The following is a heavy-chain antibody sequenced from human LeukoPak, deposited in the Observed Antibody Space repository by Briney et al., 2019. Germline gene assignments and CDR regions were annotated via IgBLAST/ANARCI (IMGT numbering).Heavy chain of an antibody. CDR1: GYTFTGYY. V-gene: IGHV1-2*06. CDR3: ARVLSSGYDLFY. D-gene: IGHD5-12*01. Sequence: ASVKVSCKASGYTFTGYYMHWVRQAPGQGLEWMGRINPNSGGTNYAQKFQGRVTMTRDTSISTAYMELSRLRSDDTAVYYCARVLSSGYDLFYWGQGTLVTVPS. CDR2: INPNSGGT. J-gene: IGHJ4*02.